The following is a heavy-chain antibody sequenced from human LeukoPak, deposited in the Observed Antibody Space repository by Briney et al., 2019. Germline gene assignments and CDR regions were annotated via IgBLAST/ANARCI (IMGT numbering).Heavy chain of an antibody. CDR3: AKDSSGWYFFDY. V-gene: IGHV3-48*01. CDR1: GFTFSSYS. D-gene: IGHD6-19*01. J-gene: IGHJ4*02. Sequence: GGSLRLSCAASGFTFSSYSMNWVRQAPAKGLEWVSYISSSSSTIYYADSVKGRFTISRDNSKNTLFLQMNSLRAEDTALYYCAKDSSGWYFFDYWGQGTLVTVSS. CDR2: ISSSSSTI.